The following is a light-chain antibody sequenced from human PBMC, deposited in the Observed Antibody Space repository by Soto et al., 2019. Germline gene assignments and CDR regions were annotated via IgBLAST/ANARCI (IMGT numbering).Light chain of an antibody. CDR3: QQYGSSPTWT. CDR2: GAS. Sequence: IGFTQSPSTLSLSPGERATLSCRASQSVSSSYLAWYQQKPGQAPRLLIYGASSRATGIPDRFSGSGSGTDFTLTISRLEPEDFAVYYCQQYGSSPTWTFGQGTKVDIK. J-gene: IGKJ1*01. CDR1: QSVSSSY. V-gene: IGKV3-20*01.